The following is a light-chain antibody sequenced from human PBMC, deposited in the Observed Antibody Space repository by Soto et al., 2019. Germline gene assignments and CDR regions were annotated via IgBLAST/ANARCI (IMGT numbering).Light chain of an antibody. V-gene: IGKV3-15*01. CDR3: QQYNNWPPAWT. CDR2: GAS. J-gene: IGKJ1*01. Sequence: EIVVTKSPSTLSVSPGERARLXXRXXQNVRSNLAWYQQKPGQSPRLLIYGASTRATGIPARFSGSGSGTQFTLTISSLQSEDFAVYYCQQYNNWPPAWTFGQGTKVDI. CDR1: QNVRSN.